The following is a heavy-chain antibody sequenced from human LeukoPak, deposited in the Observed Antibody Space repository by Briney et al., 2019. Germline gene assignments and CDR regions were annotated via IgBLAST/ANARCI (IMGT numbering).Heavy chain of an antibody. CDR2: VYTDGTST. D-gene: IGHD6-13*01. Sequence: PGGSLRLSCAASGFTFSGYTMHWVRHAPGKGLVWISRVYTDGTSTNYADSVKGRFTISRDNAKNTLYVQMNSLRVEDTAVYYCARGNSYGLDVWGRGTTVTVSS. J-gene: IGHJ6*02. CDR1: GFTFSGYT. V-gene: IGHV3-74*01. CDR3: ARGNSYGLDV.